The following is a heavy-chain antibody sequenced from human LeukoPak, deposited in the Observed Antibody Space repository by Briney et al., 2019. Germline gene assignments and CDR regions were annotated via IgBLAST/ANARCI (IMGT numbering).Heavy chain of an antibody. D-gene: IGHD3-16*01. CDR1: GFTFSGYG. CDR3: ARDGGMIRFGGQDV. CDR2: IWYDGSNK. Sequence: GGSLRLSCAASGFTFSGYGIHWVRQPPGKGLEWVAVIWYDGSNKYYADSVKGRFTISRDNTKNSLYLHMNSLRVEDTAVYYCARDGGMIRFGGQDVWGQGTTVTVSS. V-gene: IGHV3-33*01. J-gene: IGHJ6*02.